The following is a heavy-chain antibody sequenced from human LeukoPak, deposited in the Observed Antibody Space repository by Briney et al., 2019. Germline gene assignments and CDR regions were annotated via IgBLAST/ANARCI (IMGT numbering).Heavy chain of an antibody. CDR1: GFTFSSYW. V-gene: IGHV3-74*01. D-gene: IGHD3-10*01. CDR2: IASDGSST. CDR3: AKERANEWELFEADY. Sequence: GGSLRLSCAASGFTFSSYWMNWVRQAPGKGLVWVSRIASDGSSTTYADSVKGRFTISRDNAKNTVYLQMNSLRAEDTAVYYCAKERANEWELFEADYWGQGTLVTVSS. J-gene: IGHJ4*02.